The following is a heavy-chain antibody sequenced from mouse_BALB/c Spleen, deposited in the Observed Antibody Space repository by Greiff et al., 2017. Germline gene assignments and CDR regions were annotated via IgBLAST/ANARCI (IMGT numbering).Heavy chain of an antibody. V-gene: IGHV1S81*02. CDR3: AREGLRPFDY. CDR2: INPSNGRT. Sequence: VQLQQPGAELVKPGASVKLSCKASGYTFTSYWMHWVKQRPGQGLEWIGEINPSNGRTNYNEKFKSKATLTVDKSSSTAYMQLSSLTSEDSAVYYCAREGLRPFDYWGQGTTLTVSS. D-gene: IGHD1-2*01. J-gene: IGHJ2*01. CDR1: GYTFTSYW.